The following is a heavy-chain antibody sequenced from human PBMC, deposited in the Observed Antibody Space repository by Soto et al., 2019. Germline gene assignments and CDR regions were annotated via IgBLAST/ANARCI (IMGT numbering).Heavy chain of an antibody. J-gene: IGHJ4*02. CDR3: ARVRLSYGPYFDY. D-gene: IGHD5-18*01. CDR2: INSDGSST. V-gene: IGHV3-74*01. CDR1: GFTFSSYW. Sequence: GGSLRLSCAASGFTFSSYWMHWVRQAPGKGLVWVSRINSDGSSTSYADSVKGRFTISRDNAKNTLYLQMNSLRAEDTAVYYCARVRLSYGPYFDYWGQGTLVTVSS.